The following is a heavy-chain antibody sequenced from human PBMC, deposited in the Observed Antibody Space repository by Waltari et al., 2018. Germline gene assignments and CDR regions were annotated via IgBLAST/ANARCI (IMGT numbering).Heavy chain of an antibody. CDR2: ISPSGRRT. CDR1: GFAFSAYA. Sequence: EVQLLESGGGFIQPGGYLRLSCAVSGFAFSAYALYWVRQATGKGMGWVAAISPSGRRTYYADSVKGRCTISRDNSKNTLYLQMNGLRAEDMALYHCAKEGGIVGAGDHWGQGTLVTVSS. V-gene: IGHV3-23*01. CDR3: AKEGGIVGAGDH. D-gene: IGHD1-26*01. J-gene: IGHJ4*02.